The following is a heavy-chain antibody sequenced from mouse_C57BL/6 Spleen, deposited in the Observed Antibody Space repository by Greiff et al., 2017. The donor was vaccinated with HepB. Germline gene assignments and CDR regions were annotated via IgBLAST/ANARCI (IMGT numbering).Heavy chain of an antibody. Sequence: EVQVVESGEGLVKPGGSLKLSCAASGFTFSSYALSWVRQTPEKRLEWVAYISSGGDYIYYAETVKGRFTISRDNARNTLYLQMSSLKSEDTAMYYCTRGRTAQATGGFDYWGQGTTLTVSS. CDR2: ISSGGDYI. J-gene: IGHJ2*01. V-gene: IGHV5-9-1*02. CDR3: TRGRTAQATGGFDY. D-gene: IGHD3-2*02. CDR1: GFTFSSYA.